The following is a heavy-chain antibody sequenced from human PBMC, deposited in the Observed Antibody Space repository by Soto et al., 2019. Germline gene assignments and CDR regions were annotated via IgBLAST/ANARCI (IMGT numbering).Heavy chain of an antibody. J-gene: IGHJ4*02. CDR2: INPKSGDK. CDR1: GYTFTDYY. V-gene: IGHV1-2*02. CDR3: TREPLDGAWDY. D-gene: IGHD3-10*01. Sequence: QVLLVQSGAEVRKPGASVKVPCSTSGYTFTDYYIHWVRQAPGQGLEWMGWINPKSGDKFYAQKFQGGVSITRNTSINTAYLELTSLKADGTAVYFCTREPLDGAWDYWGQGVLVSVTS.